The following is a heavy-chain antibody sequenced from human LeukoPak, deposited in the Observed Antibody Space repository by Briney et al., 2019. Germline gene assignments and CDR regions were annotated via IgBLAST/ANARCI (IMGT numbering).Heavy chain of an antibody. CDR1: GFTFSSYW. D-gene: IGHD2-2*01. V-gene: IGHV3-7*01. J-gene: IGHJ6*02. Sequence: PGGSLRLSCAASGFTFSSYWMSWVRQAPGKGLEWVANIKQDGSEKYYVDSVKGRFTISRDNAKNSLYLQMNSLRAEDTAVYYCARAGPTPAAQMPYYYYYGMDVWGQGTTVTVSS. CDR2: IKQDGSEK. CDR3: ARAGPTPAAQMPYYYYYGMDV.